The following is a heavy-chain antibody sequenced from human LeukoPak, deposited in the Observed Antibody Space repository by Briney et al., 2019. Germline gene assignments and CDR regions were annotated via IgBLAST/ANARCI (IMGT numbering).Heavy chain of an antibody. D-gene: IGHD5-18*01. J-gene: IGHJ4*02. CDR1: GFTFSAYG. V-gene: IGHV3-30*03. CDR3: ARGGYSNGLLPPFDY. Sequence: PGGSLRLSCAASGFTFSAYGMHWVRQAPGEGLEWLAVISYDGSNKYYADSVKGRFTISRDNSKNTLYLQMNSLRVEDTAVYYCARGGYSNGLLPPFDYWGQGTLVTVSS. CDR2: ISYDGSNK.